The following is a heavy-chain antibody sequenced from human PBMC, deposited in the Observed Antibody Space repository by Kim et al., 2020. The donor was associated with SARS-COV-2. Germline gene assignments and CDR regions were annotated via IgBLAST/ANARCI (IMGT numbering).Heavy chain of an antibody. V-gene: IGHV1-69*04. D-gene: IGHD3-10*01. CDR1: GGTFSSYA. CDR3: ARGPPITMVRGVIPDTDPYCYYGMAV. Sequence: SVKVSCKASGGTFSSYAISWVRQAPGQGLEWMGRIIPILGIANYAQKFQGRVTITADKSTSTTYMELSSLRSEDTAVYYCARGPPITMVRGVIPDTDPYCYYGMAVWGHGTTVTVSS. J-gene: IGHJ6*02. CDR2: IIPILGIA.